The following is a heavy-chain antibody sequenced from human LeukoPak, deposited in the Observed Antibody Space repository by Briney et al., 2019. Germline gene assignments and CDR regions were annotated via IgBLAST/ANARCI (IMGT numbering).Heavy chain of an antibody. J-gene: IGHJ4*02. V-gene: IGHV1-2*02. CDR2: SNPNSGGT. D-gene: IGHD3-10*01. CDR1: GYTFTGYY. Sequence: GASVKVSCKASGYTFTGYYMHLVRQAPGQGLEWMGWSNPNSGGTDYAQKFQGRVTMTRDTSISTAYMELSRLRSDDTAVYYCARGTMVRGSYNVPLYYFDYWGQGTLVTVSS. CDR3: ARGTMVRGSYNVPLYYFDY.